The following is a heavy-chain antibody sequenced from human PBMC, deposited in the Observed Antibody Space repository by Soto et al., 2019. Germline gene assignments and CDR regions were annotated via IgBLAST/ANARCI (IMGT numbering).Heavy chain of an antibody. V-gene: IGHV4-39*01. CDR1: GGSISNSTSY. J-gene: IGHJ6*03. Sequence: QLQLQESVPGLVKPSETLSLTCTVSGGSISNSTSYWGWIRQPPGKGLEWIGSIKYSGSTYYSPSLKSRVTISADTSKNQFSLKLTSVTAADTAVYYCARPVNYYYYYRDVWGKGTMVTVSS. CDR3: ARPVNYYYYYRDV. CDR2: IKYSGST.